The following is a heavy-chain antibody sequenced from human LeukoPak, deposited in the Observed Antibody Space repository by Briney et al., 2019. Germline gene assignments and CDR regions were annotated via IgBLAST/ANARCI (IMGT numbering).Heavy chain of an antibody. Sequence: SQTLSLTCTVSGGSISSGDYYWSWIRQPPGKGLEWIAYIYYSGSTYYNPSRKSRVTISVDTSKNQFSLKLTSVTAADTAVYYCARAFKWYSSSSVRAFDIWGQGTMVTVSS. D-gene: IGHD6-6*01. CDR1: GGSISSGDYY. CDR2: IYYSGST. J-gene: IGHJ3*02. V-gene: IGHV4-30-4*08. CDR3: ARAFKWYSSSSVRAFDI.